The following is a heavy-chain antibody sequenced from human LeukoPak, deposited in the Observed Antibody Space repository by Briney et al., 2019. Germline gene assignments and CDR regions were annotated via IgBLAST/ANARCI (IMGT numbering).Heavy chain of an antibody. V-gene: IGHV3-33*08. Sequence: GGSLRLSCAASGFTFSSYGMHWVRQAPGKGLEWVAFIRYDGSNKYYADSVKGRFTISRDNSKNTLYLQMNSLRAEDTAMYYCARIGTSSYTGDYWGQGTRVTVSS. J-gene: IGHJ4*02. CDR3: ARIGTSSYTGDY. D-gene: IGHD2-2*02. CDR2: IRYDGSNK. CDR1: GFTFSSYG.